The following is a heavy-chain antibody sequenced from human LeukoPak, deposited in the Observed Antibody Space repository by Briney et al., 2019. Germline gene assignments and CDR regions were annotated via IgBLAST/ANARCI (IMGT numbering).Heavy chain of an antibody. D-gene: IGHD5-18*01. CDR2: IYYSGST. CDR1: GGSISSSSYY. V-gene: IGHV4-39*01. CDR3: ARHRYGLDY. J-gene: IGHJ4*02. Sequence: SETLSLTCTVSGGSISSSSYYWGWIRQPPGKWLEWIGSIYYSGSTYYNPSLKSRVTISVDTSKNQFSLKLSSVTAADTAVYYCARHRYGLDYWGQGTLVTVSS.